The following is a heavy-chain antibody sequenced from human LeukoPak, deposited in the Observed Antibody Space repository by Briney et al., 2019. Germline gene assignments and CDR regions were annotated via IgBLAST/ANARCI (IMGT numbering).Heavy chain of an antibody. CDR2: ISWDGGST. J-gene: IGHJ4*02. V-gene: IGHV3-43D*03. Sequence: PGGSLRLSCAVSGFTFDDYAMHWVRQAPGKGLEWVSLISWDGGSTYYTDSVKGRFTISRDNSKNSLYLQMNSLRPEDTALYYCAKDPNPYSGSYFDYWGQGNLVTVSS. D-gene: IGHD1-26*01. CDR1: GFTFDDYA. CDR3: AKDPNPYSGSYFDY.